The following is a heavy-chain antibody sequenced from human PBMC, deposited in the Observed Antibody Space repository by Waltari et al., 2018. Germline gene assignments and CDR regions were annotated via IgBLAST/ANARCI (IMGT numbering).Heavy chain of an antibody. Sequence: QVQLQESGPGLVKPSETLSLTCAVSGYSISSGYYWGWIRQPPGKGREWIGSIYHSGSTYYNPSLKRRVTISVDTSKNQFSLKLSSVTAADTAVYYCARSSSSYWGQGTLVTVSS. CDR1: GYSISSGYY. CDR2: IYHSGST. J-gene: IGHJ4*02. V-gene: IGHV4-38-2*01. D-gene: IGHD6-6*01. CDR3: ARSSSSY.